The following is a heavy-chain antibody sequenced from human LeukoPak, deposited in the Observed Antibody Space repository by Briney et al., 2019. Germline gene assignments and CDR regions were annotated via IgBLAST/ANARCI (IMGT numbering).Heavy chain of an antibody. Sequence: GASVKVSCKASGYTFTGYYMHWVRQAPGQGLEWMGRINPNSGGTNSAQKFQGRVTMTRDTSIRTAYMELSRLTSDDTAVYYCARGAGYTGTYAGILDYWGRGTLVTVSS. CDR3: ARGAGYTGTYAGILDY. D-gene: IGHD1-26*01. J-gene: IGHJ4*02. CDR1: GYTFTGYY. V-gene: IGHV1-2*06. CDR2: INPNSGGT.